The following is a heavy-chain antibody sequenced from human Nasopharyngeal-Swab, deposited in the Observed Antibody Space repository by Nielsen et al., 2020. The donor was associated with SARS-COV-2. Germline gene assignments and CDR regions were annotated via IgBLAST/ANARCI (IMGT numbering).Heavy chain of an antibody. CDR2: IWYDGSNK. J-gene: IGHJ3*02. Sequence: WIRQPPGKGLEWVAVIWYDGSNKYYADSVKGRFAISRDNSKNSLHLQMNSLRAEDTAVYYCARDAPEGYYYGSGSYYKQAFDIWGQGTMVTVSS. CDR3: ARDAPEGYYYGSGSYYKQAFDI. D-gene: IGHD3-10*01. V-gene: IGHV3-33*01.